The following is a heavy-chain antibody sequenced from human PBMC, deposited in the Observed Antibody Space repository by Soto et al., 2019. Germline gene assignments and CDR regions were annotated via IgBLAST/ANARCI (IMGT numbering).Heavy chain of an antibody. J-gene: IGHJ4*02. Sequence: QAGGSLRLSCAASGFTFSTYSMHWVRQAPGKGLEWVAVISYDGSTTHYADSVKGRVIISRDNSKNTLYLQMNRLRPEDTAVYYSATGLLGFQSGDPFWRQGTLVTVSS. CDR2: ISYDGSTT. V-gene: IGHV3-30-3*01. CDR3: ATGLLGFQSGDPF. CDR1: GFTFSTYS. D-gene: IGHD2-21*01.